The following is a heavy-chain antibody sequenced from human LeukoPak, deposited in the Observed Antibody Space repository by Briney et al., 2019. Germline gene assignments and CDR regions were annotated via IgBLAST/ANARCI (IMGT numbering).Heavy chain of an antibody. Sequence: AGGSLRLSCSASRFTFSSYAMSWVRQAPGKGVEWVSAISGWGGAPSSNVNSVKGRFTISKDNSTNTLYLQMNRLRAEDTAVYYCAKSPGWQPLASFDCWGQGTLVTVSS. CDR3: AKSPGWQPLASFDC. J-gene: IGHJ4*02. CDR1: RFTFSSYA. CDR2: ISGWGGAPS. V-gene: IGHV3-23*02. D-gene: IGHD6-13*01.